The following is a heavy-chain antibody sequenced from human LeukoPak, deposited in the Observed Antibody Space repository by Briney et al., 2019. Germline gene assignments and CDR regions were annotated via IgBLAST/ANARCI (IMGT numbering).Heavy chain of an antibody. D-gene: IGHD6-19*01. V-gene: IGHV3-23*01. Sequence: PGGSLRLSCAAAGFTLRSYAMNWVRQGPVKGLEWVSTMSASDAGTYYADSMKGRFTISRDNSKNTLYLQMNSLRAEDTAVYYCAKGSAVADIYFDYWGQGTLVTVSS. J-gene: IGHJ4*02. CDR2: MSASDAGT. CDR1: GFTLRSYA. CDR3: AKGSAVADIYFDY.